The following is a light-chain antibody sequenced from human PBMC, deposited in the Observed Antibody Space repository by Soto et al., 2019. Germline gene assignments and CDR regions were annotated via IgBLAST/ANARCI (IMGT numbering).Light chain of an antibody. CDR1: QSVSSY. J-gene: IGKJ5*01. Sequence: EIVLTQSPATLSLSPGERATLSCRASQSVSSYFAWYQQKPGQAPRLLIYDASNRATGIPARFSGSGSGTDFTRTISSLVPEDFAIYYCQQRSNWPLTFGQGTRLEIK. CDR2: DAS. CDR3: QQRSNWPLT. V-gene: IGKV3-11*01.